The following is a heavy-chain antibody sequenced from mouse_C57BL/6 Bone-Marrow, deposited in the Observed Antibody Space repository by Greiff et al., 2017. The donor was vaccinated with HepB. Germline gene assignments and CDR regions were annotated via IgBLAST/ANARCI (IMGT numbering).Heavy chain of an antibody. CDR3: AKRYGYDYAMDY. CDR1: GYAFSSYW. D-gene: IGHD2-2*01. J-gene: IGHJ4*01. Sequence: VKLQESGAELVKPGASVKISCKASGYAFSSYWMNWVKQRPGKGLEWIGQIYPGDGDTNYNGKFKGKATLTADKSSSTAYMQLSSLTSEDSAVYFCAKRYGYDYAMDYWGQGTSVTVSS. V-gene: IGHV1-80*01. CDR2: IYPGDGDT.